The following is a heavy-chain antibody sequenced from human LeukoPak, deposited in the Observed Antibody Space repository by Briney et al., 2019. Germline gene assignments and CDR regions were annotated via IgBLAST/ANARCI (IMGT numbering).Heavy chain of an antibody. V-gene: IGHV4-39*01. Sequence: SETLSLTCTVSGGSMSSSSYSWGWIRQPPGKGLEWIGSIYYSGSTYYNPSLKSRVTISVDTSKNQFSLKLSSVTAADTAVYYCARTYYYGSGTNYYFDYWGQGTLVPVSS. J-gene: IGHJ4*02. CDR3: ARTYYYGSGTNYYFDY. CDR1: GGSMSSSSYS. D-gene: IGHD3-10*01. CDR2: IYYSGST.